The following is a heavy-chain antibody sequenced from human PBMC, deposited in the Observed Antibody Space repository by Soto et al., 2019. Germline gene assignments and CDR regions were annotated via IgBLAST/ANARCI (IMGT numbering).Heavy chain of an antibody. CDR1: GVTFSSYS. CDR3: ARDRGGYGSAFDI. CDR2: ISSSSSYI. D-gene: IGHD5-12*01. V-gene: IGHV3-21*01. Sequence: GGSLRLSCAASGVTFSSYSMNWVRQAPGKGLEWVSSISSSSSYIYYADSVKGRFTISRDNAKNSLYLQMNSLRAEDTAVYYCARDRGGYGSAFDIWGQGTMVTVSS. J-gene: IGHJ3*02.